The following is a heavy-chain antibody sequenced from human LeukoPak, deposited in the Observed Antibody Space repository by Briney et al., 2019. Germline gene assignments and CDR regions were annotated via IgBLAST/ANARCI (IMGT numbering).Heavy chain of an antibody. Sequence: GGSLRLSCAASGFTSSSYVMHWVRQAPGKGLEWVSSIIANGDSTYYADSVKGRFTISRDNSKNTVYLQMNSLRDEDTAVYYCAKGAGGSYGLYHFDYWGQGTLVTVSS. CDR3: AKGAGGSYGLYHFDY. CDR1: GFTSSSYV. J-gene: IGHJ4*02. D-gene: IGHD6-19*01. CDR2: IIANGDST. V-gene: IGHV3-23*01.